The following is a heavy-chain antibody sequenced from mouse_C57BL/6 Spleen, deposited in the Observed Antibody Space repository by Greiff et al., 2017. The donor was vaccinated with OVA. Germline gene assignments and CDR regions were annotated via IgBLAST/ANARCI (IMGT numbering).Heavy chain of an antibody. V-gene: IGHV1-64*01. CDR2: INPNSGST. J-gene: IGHJ3*01. CDR3: AREDGYYLAY. Sequence: VQLQQPGAELVKPGASVKLSCKASGYTFTSYWMHWVKQRPGQGLEWIGMINPNSGSTNYNEKFKSKATLTVDKSSSTAYMQLSSLTSEDSAVYYCAREDGYYLAYWGKGTLVTVSA. D-gene: IGHD2-3*01. CDR1: GYTFTSYW.